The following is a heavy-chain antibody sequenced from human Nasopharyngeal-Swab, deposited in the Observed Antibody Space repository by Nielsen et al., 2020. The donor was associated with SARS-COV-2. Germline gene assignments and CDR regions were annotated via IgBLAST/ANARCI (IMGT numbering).Heavy chain of an antibody. CDR2: IYTSGST. Sequence: SETLSLTCTVSGVSISSYYWSWIRQPAGKGLEWIGRIYTSGSTNYNPSLKSRVTMSVDTSKNQFSLKLSSVTAADTAVYYCARDIPLDGYYYGMDVWGQGTTVTVSS. V-gene: IGHV4-4*07. CDR1: GVSISSYY. D-gene: IGHD2-2*02. J-gene: IGHJ6*02. CDR3: ARDIPLDGYYYGMDV.